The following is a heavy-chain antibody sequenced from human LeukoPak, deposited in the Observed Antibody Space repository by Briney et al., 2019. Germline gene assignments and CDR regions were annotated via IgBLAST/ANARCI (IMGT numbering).Heavy chain of an antibody. Sequence: SETLSLTCTVSGGSISSSSHYWGWIRQPPGKGLEWIGSIHYSGSTYYNPSLKSRVTTSVDTSKNQFSLKLSSVTAADTAVYYCARHSGYSSGWYLHYYYYGMDVWGQGTTVTVSS. D-gene: IGHD6-19*01. CDR3: ARHSGYSSGWYLHYYYYGMDV. CDR2: IHYSGST. J-gene: IGHJ6*02. V-gene: IGHV4-39*01. CDR1: GGSISSSSHY.